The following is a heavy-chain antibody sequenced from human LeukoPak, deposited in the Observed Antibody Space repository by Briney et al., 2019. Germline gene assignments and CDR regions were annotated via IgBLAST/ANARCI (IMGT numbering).Heavy chain of an antibody. CDR3: ARGQIRGLGGNLGD. CDR2: INHSGST. Sequence: PSETLSLTCAVYGGSFSAYYWNWIRQPPGKGLEWIGEINHSGSTNYNPSLKSRVTISVDTSKNQFSLKLSPVTAADTAVYYCARGQIRGLGGNLGDWGQGTLVTVSS. J-gene: IGHJ4*02. D-gene: IGHD3-16*01. V-gene: IGHV4-34*01. CDR1: GGSFSAYY.